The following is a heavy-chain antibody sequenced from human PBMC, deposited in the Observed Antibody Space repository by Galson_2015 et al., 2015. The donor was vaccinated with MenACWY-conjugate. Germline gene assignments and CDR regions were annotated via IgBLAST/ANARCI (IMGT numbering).Heavy chain of an antibody. CDR1: GSTFSTYA. CDR2: ISYDGTNK. D-gene: IGHD5-12*01. V-gene: IGHV3-30*04. J-gene: IGHJ3*02. Sequence: SLRLSCAASGSTFSTYAMHWVRQAPGKGLEWVAVISYDGTNKYYAESVKGRFTISRDNLKNTLYLQMNSLRTEDTAVYYCARGGGSSGYDDHDGFDIWGQGTKVTVSS. CDR3: ARGGGSSGYDDHDGFDI.